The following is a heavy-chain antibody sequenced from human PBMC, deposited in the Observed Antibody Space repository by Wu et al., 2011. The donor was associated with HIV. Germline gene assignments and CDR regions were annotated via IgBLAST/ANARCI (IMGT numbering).Heavy chain of an antibody. CDR1: GGSFRTFA. J-gene: IGHJ3*02. Sequence: QVQLVQSGAEMRKPGSSVKVSCQASGGSFRTFAINWVRQAPGEGLEWMGRIIPILEKPKYAQKYQGRVAITADESTSTAYMELSSLGSEDTAVYYCVRVSYYYDGSGYNDAFDIWGQGTMVSVSS. CDR2: IIPILEKP. CDR3: VRVSYYYDGSGYNDAFDI. D-gene: IGHD3-22*01. V-gene: IGHV1-69*15.